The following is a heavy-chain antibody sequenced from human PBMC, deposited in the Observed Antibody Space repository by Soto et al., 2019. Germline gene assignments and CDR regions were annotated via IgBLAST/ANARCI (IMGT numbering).Heavy chain of an antibody. V-gene: IGHV4-30-4*01. D-gene: IGHD1-20*01. J-gene: IGHJ6*01. CDR1: SSSVISGDYY. Sequence: QVQLQESGPGLVKPSQNLSLSCTVSSSSVISGDYYWSWIRQPPGKGLEWIASIYYRGGAYYNPSLESRVTLSMDTSTTQFSLPLNSVRAADTAVYSGGRGGVDNWDRDYFSALDVWSQETAVPVSS. CDR3: GRGGVDNWDRDYFSALDV. CDR2: IYYRGGA.